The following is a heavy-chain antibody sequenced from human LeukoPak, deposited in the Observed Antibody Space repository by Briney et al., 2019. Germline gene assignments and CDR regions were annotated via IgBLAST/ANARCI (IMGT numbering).Heavy chain of an antibody. D-gene: IGHD3-22*01. CDR3: AKDHLKSYYSSGYYYDY. J-gene: IGHJ4*02. V-gene: IGHV3-23*01. CDR2: ISGSGGST. CDR1: GFTFSSYA. Sequence: GGSLRLSCAASGFTFSSYAMSWVRQAPGGGLEWVSAISGSGGSTYYADSVKGRFTISRDNSKNTLYLQMNSLRAEDTAVYYCAKDHLKSYYSSGYYYDYWGQGTLVTVSS.